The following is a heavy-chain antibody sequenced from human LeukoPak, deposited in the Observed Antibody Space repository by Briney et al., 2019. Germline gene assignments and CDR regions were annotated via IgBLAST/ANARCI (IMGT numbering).Heavy chain of an antibody. CDR3: AKAPGSSSGYYYN. Sequence: GGSLRLSCAASGFTFSSYGMRWVRQAPGKGLEWVAFIRYDGSNKYYADSVKGRFTISRDNSKNTLYLQMNSLRAEDTAVYYCAKAPGSSSGYYYNWGQGTLVTVSS. CDR2: IRYDGSNK. D-gene: IGHD3-22*01. J-gene: IGHJ4*02. CDR1: GFTFSSYG. V-gene: IGHV3-30*02.